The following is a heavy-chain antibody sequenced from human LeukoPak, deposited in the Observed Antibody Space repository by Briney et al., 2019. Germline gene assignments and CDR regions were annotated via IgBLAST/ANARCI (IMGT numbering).Heavy chain of an antibody. J-gene: IGHJ1*01. CDR3: ARSPSRYDFWSGDPEYFQH. CDR1: GDSISSGDYY. V-gene: IGHV4-30-4*08. Sequence: PSETLSLTCTVSGDSISSGDYYWNWIRHPPGKGLEWIVYIYYSGSTYYNPSLKSRVTISVDTSKNQFSLKLSSVTAADTAVYYCARSPSRYDFWSGDPEYFQHWGQGTLVTVSS. D-gene: IGHD3-3*01. CDR2: IYYSGST.